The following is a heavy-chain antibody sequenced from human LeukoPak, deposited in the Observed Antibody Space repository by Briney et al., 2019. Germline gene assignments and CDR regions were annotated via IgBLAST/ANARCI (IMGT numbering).Heavy chain of an antibody. D-gene: IGHD2-2*01. J-gene: IGHJ6*03. CDR3: ARGLVVPAAMWPYMDV. V-gene: IGHV4-61*02. CDR2: IYTSGST. CDR1: GGSISSGSYY. Sequence: PSQTLSLTCTVSGGSISSGSYYWSWIRQPAGKGLEWIGRIYTSGSTNYNPSLKSRVTISVDTSKNQFSLKLSSVTAADTAVYYCARGLVVPAAMWPYMDVWGKGTTVTISS.